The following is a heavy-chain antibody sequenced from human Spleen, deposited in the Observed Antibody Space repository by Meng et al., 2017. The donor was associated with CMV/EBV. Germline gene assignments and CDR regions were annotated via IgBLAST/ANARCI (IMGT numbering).Heavy chain of an antibody. CDR1: GYTFTSYG. CDR2: INPSGGST. V-gene: IGHV1-18*01. J-gene: IGHJ4*02. Sequence: ASVKVSCKASGYTFTSYGISWVRQAPGQGLEWMGIINPSGGSTSYAQKFQGRVTMTTDTSTSTAYMELRSLRSDDTAVYYCARGYEGYCSSTSCYSENDYWGQGTTVTVSS. CDR3: ARGYEGYCSSTSCYSENDY. D-gene: IGHD2-2*01.